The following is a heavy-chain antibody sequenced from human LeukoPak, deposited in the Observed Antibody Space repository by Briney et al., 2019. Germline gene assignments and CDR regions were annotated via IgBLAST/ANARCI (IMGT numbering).Heavy chain of an antibody. D-gene: IGHD2-2*01. CDR2: INPNSGGT. J-gene: IGHJ5*02. CDR1: GYTFTGYY. CDR3: ARGVGLVVEYQLLRASWFDP. V-gene: IGHV1-2*02. Sequence: GASVKVSCKASGYTFTGYYMHWVRQAPGQGLEWMGWINPNSGGTNYAQKFQGRVTMTRDTSISTAYMELSRLRSDDTAVYYCARGVGLVVEYQLLRASWFDPWGQGTLVTVSS.